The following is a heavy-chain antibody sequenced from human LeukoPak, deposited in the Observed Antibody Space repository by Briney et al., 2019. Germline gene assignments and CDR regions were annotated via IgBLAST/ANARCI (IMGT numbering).Heavy chain of an antibody. D-gene: IGHD6-13*01. V-gene: IGHV3-23*01. J-gene: IGHJ4*02. Sequence: GGSLRLSCAASGFTFSSYAMSWVRQAPGKGLEWVSAISGSGGSTYYADSVKGRFTISRDNSKNTLYLQMNSLRAEDTAVYYCARDPPEPSAAGGYYFDYWGQGTLVTVSS. CDR3: ARDPPEPSAAGGYYFDY. CDR2: ISGSGGST. CDR1: GFTFSSYA.